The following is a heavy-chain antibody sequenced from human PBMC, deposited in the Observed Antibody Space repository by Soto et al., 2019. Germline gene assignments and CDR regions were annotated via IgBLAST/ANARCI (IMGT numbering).Heavy chain of an antibody. CDR2: ISWNSGSI. Sequence: GGSLRLSCAASGFTFDDYAMHWVRQAPGKGLEWVSGISWNSGSIGYADSVKGRFTISRDNAKNSLYLQMNSLRAEDTALYYCAKDLSSSWYSDAFDIWGQGTMVTVSS. CDR1: GFTFDDYA. CDR3: AKDLSSSWYSDAFDI. V-gene: IGHV3-9*01. J-gene: IGHJ3*02. D-gene: IGHD6-13*01.